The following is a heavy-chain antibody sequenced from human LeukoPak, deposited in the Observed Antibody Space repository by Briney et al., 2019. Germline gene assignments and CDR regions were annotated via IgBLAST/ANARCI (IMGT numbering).Heavy chain of an antibody. CDR2: IYYSGST. CDR1: GGSISSSSYY. D-gene: IGHD6-13*01. J-gene: IGHJ4*02. V-gene: IGHV4-39*01. Sequence: SETLSLTCTVSGGSISSSSYYWGWIRQPPGKGLEWIGSIYYSGSTYYNPSLKSRVTISVDTSKNQFSLKRSSVTAADTAVYYCARHSGPYGSSWFDYWGQGTLATVSS. CDR3: ARHSGPYGSSWFDY.